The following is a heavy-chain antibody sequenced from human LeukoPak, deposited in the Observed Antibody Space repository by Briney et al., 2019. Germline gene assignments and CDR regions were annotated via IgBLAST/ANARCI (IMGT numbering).Heavy chain of an antibody. D-gene: IGHD3-16*02. V-gene: IGHV3-21*01. CDR3: ARDRTEDYVWGSYRYAPQVYYFDY. CDR2: ISSSSSYI. J-gene: IGHJ4*02. CDR1: GFTFSSYS. Sequence: GGSLRLSCAASGFTFSSYSMNWVRQAPGKGLEWVSSISSSSSYIYYADSVKGRFTISRDNAKNSLYLQMNSLRAEDTAVYYCARDRTEDYVWGSYRYAPQVYYFDYWGQGTLVTVSS.